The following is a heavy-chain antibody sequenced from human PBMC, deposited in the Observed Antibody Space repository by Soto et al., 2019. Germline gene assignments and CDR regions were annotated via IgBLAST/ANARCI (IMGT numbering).Heavy chain of an antibody. CDR1: GGSISSYY. CDR2: INHSGST. J-gene: IGHJ6*03. D-gene: IGHD3-3*01. CDR3: ARGSIFGVVIHYYYYYMDV. V-gene: IGHV4-34*01. Sequence: SEPLSLTWTVSGGSISSYYWSWIRQPPGKGLEWIGEINHSGSTNYNPSLKSRVTISVDTSKNQFSLKLSSVTAADTAVYYCARGSIFGVVIHYYYYYMDVWGKGTTVTVSS.